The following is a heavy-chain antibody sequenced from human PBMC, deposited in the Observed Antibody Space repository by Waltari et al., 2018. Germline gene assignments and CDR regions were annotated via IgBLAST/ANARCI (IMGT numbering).Heavy chain of an antibody. D-gene: IGHD3-22*01. CDR3: ARESYDFDSSGYYY. CDR2: VIPAFSRA. V-gene: IGHV1-69*15. J-gene: IGHJ4*02. Sequence: WVRQAPGQGLEWIGRVIPAFSRANYAQKFQGRVTISADESTTTAYLELSNLRSEDTAVYYCARESYDFDSSGYYYWGQGTLITVSS.